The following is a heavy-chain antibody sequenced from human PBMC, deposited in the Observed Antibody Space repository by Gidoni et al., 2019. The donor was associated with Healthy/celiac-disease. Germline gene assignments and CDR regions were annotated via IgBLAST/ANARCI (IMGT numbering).Heavy chain of an antibody. D-gene: IGHD1-26*01. J-gene: IGHJ4*02. CDR3: AKDIRGVGATVFDY. CDR2: ISSNSGSI. V-gene: IGHV3-9*01. Sequence: EVQLVESGGGLVQPGRSLRLSCAASGFTFDDYAMHWVRQAPGKGLEWVSGISSNSGSIGYADSVKGRFTISRDNAKNSLYLQMNSLRAEDTALYYCAKDIRGVGATVFDYWGQGTLVTVSS. CDR1: GFTFDDYA.